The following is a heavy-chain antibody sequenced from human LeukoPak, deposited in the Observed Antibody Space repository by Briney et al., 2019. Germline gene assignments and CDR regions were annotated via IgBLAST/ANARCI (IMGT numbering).Heavy chain of an antibody. CDR2: INPAGGST. Sequence: GASVKASCKASGYTFISNYIHWVRQAPGQGLEWMGIINPAGGSTSYAQKFQGRVTMTRDTSTSTVFMELSSLTSEDTAVYYCAREFTYSFDSSGYSLGFDHWGQGTLVTVSS. CDR1: GYTFISNY. CDR3: AREFTYSFDSSGYSLGFDH. V-gene: IGHV1-46*01. J-gene: IGHJ5*02. D-gene: IGHD3-22*01.